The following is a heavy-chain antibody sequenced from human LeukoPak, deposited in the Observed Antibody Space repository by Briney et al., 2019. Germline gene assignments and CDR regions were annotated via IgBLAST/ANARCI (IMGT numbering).Heavy chain of an antibody. CDR1: GGSISSYY. J-gene: IGHJ4*02. CDR3: ASSGTTGTTNDWD. CDR2: IYYSGST. V-gene: IGHV4-59*08. Sequence: SETLSLTCTVSGGSISSYYWSWIRQPPGKGLEWIGYIYYSGSTNCNPSLKSRVTISVDTSKNQFSLKLSSVTAADTAVYYCASSGTTGTTNDWDWGQGTLVTVSS. D-gene: IGHD1-1*01.